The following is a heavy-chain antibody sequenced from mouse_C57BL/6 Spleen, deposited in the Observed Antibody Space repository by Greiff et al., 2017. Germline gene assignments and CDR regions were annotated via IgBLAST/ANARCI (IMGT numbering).Heavy chain of an antibody. CDR3: ARHHYDGWFAY. CDR1: GFTFSSYT. D-gene: IGHD2-3*01. V-gene: IGHV5-9*01. CDR2: ISGGGGNT. Sequence: EVQRVESGGGLVKPGGSLKLSCAASGFTFSSYTMSWVRQTPEKRLEWVATISGGGGNTYYPDSVKGRFTISRDNAKNTLYLQMSSLRSEDTALYYCARHHYDGWFAYWGQGTLVTVSA. J-gene: IGHJ3*01.